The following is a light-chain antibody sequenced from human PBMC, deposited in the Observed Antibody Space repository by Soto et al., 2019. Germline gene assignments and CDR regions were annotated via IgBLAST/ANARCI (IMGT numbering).Light chain of an antibody. Sequence: QSALTQPPSVSGSPGQSVTISCAGTSSDVGGYNRVSWYQQPPGKAPKLLIYDVSNRPSGGSTRFSGSKSGNTASLTISGLQAEYEADYYRTSYATGSAYVCGPATKVTVL. J-gene: IGLJ1*01. CDR1: SSDVGGYNR. V-gene: IGLV2-18*02. CDR3: TSYATGSAYV. CDR2: DVS.